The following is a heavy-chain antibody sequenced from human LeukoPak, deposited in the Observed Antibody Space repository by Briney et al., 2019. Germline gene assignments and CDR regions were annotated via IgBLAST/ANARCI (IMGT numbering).Heavy chain of an antibody. D-gene: IGHD3-3*01. V-gene: IGHV3-21*01. CDR1: GFTFSSYS. CDR2: ISSSSSYI. J-gene: IGHJ6*02. Sequence: PGGSLRLSCAASGFTFSSYSMNWVRQAPGKGLEWVSSISSSSSYIYYADSVKGRFTIPRDNAKNSLYLQMNSLRAEDTAVYYCARDPGPYDFRSGPPRWYGMDVWGQGTTVTVSS. CDR3: ARDPGPYDFRSGPPRWYGMDV.